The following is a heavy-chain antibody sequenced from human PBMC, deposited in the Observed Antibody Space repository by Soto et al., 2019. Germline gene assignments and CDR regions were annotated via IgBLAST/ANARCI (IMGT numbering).Heavy chain of an antibody. CDR2: IYHSGST. D-gene: IGHD3-22*01. J-gene: IGHJ6*02. CDR1: GGSISSGGYS. Sequence: SETLSLTCTVSGGSISSGGYSWSWIRQPPGKGQEWIGYIYHSGSTYYNQSLKSRVTISVDTSKNQFSLKLSSVTAADTALYYCARRLYYDSSGFEGGGMDVWGQGTTVTVSS. V-gene: IGHV4-30-2*03. CDR3: ARRLYYDSSGFEGGGMDV.